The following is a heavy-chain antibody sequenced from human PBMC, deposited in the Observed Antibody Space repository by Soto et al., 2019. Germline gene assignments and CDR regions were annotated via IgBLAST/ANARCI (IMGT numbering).Heavy chain of an antibody. Sequence: PGGSLRLSCAASGFTFSSYAMSWVRQAPGKGLEWVSAISGSGGSTYYADSVKGRFTISRDNSKNTLYLQMNSLRAEDTAVYYCAKAYQLSYCYGMDVWGQGTTVTVSS. CDR1: GFTFSSYA. V-gene: IGHV3-23*01. D-gene: IGHD2-2*01. CDR2: ISGSGGST. J-gene: IGHJ6*02. CDR3: AKAYQLSYCYGMDV.